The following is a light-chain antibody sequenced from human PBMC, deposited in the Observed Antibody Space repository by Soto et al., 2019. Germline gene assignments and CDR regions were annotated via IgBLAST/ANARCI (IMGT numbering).Light chain of an antibody. CDR2: GAS. Sequence: EVVLTQSPGTLSLSPGERATLSCRASQSVSSSFLAWYQQKPGQAPTLLIFGASSRATGIPDRFSGSGSGTDFTLTISGLQPEDFAVYYCQQYGTSPGTFGQGTKVDNK. CDR3: QQYGTSPGT. CDR1: QSVSSSF. J-gene: IGKJ1*01. V-gene: IGKV3-20*01.